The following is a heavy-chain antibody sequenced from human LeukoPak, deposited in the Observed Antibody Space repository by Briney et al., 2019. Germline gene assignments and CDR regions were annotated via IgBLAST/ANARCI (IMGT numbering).Heavy chain of an antibody. V-gene: IGHV1-2*02. Sequence: ASLKVSCKASGNTFAGYYVHWVRQAPGQGLEWMGWINTHSGATNYAQHFQGRVTMTTDTSVTTAYMDLDGLKSDDAAVYFCARGPIGGLRKGFDIWGQGTLVTVSS. J-gene: IGHJ4*02. CDR2: INTHSGAT. CDR1: GNTFAGYY. D-gene: IGHD1-26*01. CDR3: ARGPIGGLRKGFDI.